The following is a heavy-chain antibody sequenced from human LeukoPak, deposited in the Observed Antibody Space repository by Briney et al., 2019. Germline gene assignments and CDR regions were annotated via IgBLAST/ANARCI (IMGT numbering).Heavy chain of an antibody. CDR1: GGSISSCY. V-gene: IGHV4-59*08. D-gene: IGHD1-26*01. CDR2: IYNSGST. Sequence: PSETLSLTCTVSGGSISSCYWSWIRQPPGKGLEWIGYIYNSGSTNYNPSLKSRVTISVDTSKNQFSLKLSSVTAADTAVYYCARRPSGSYYELDYWGQGTLVTVSS. J-gene: IGHJ4*02. CDR3: ARRPSGSYYELDY.